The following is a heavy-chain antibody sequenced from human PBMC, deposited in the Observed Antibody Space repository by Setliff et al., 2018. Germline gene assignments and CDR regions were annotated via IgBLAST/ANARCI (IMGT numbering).Heavy chain of an antibody. CDR3: ARLRGAFDY. J-gene: IGHJ4*02. D-gene: IGHD3-16*01. CDR2: IYYSGST. V-gene: IGHV4-59*01. Sequence: NPSETLSLTCTVSGGSISSYYWSWIRQPPGKRLEWIGYIYYSGSTNYNPSLESRVTISVDTSKNQFSLRLNSATAADTAVYYCARLRGAFDYWGQGTLVTSPQ. CDR1: GGSISSYY.